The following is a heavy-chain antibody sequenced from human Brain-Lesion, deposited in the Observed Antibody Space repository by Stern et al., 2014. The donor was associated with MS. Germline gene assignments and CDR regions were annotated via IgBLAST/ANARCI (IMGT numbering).Heavy chain of an antibody. CDR2: INPNTGGT. D-gene: IGHD3-3*01. CDR1: GYIFTGYY. CDR3: ARDQRGITIFGVVTDYYYLGMDV. J-gene: IGHJ6*02. V-gene: IGHV1-2*02. Sequence: QVQLVESGAEVKKPGASVKVSCKASGYIFTGYYIHWVRQAPGQGLEWMASINPNTGGTKYAQTVQGRVTMSRDTSISTGYVELSSLTSDDTAVYYCARDQRGITIFGVVTDYYYLGMDVWGQGTTVTVSS.